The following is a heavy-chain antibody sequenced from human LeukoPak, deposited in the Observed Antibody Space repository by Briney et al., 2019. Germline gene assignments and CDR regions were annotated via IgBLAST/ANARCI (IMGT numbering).Heavy chain of an antibody. J-gene: IGHJ4*02. Sequence: GGSLRLSCAASGLCFSGQWMNWVRQAPGQGREWVANIKYDGSEEYYVDSVKGRFTISRDNAKNSLSLQMNYVRAGDTAIYYCAYTNHLTYWGQGTLVTVSS. CDR2: IKYDGSEE. V-gene: IGHV3-7*01. CDR3: AYTNHLTY. CDR1: GLCFSGQW. D-gene: IGHD3-16*01.